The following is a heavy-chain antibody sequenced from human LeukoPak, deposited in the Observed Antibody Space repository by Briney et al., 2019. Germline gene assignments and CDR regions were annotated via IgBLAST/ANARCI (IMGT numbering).Heavy chain of an antibody. CDR1: GGSISSYY. CDR2: IYYSGST. V-gene: IGHV4-59*01. CDR3: ARENDILTGYYFAFDI. D-gene: IGHD3-9*01. J-gene: IGHJ3*02. Sequence: SSETLSLTCTVSGGSISSYYWSWIRQPPGKELEWIGYIYYSGSTNYNPSLKSRVTISVDTSKNQFSLKLSSVTAADTAVYYCARENDILTGYYFAFDIWGQGTMVTVSS.